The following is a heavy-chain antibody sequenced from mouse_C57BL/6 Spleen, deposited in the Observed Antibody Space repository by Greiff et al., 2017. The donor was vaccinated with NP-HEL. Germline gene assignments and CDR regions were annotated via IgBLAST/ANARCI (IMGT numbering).Heavy chain of an antibody. V-gene: IGHV1-76*01. CDR2: IYPGSGNT. D-gene: IGHD2-5*01. CDR3: ARDYYSNYPYYAMDY. Sequence: VMLVESGAELVRPGASVKLSCKASGYTFTDYYINWVKQRPGQGLEWIARIYPGSGNTYYNEKFKGKATLTAEKSSSTAYMQLSSLTSEDSAVYFCARDYYSNYPYYAMDYWGQGTSVTVSS. J-gene: IGHJ4*01. CDR1: GYTFTDYY.